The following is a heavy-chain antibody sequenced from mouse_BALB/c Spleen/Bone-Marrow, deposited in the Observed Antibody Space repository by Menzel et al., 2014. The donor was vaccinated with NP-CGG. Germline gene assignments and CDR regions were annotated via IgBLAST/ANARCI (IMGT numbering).Heavy chain of an antibody. CDR3: ARERDYDWFAY. D-gene: IGHD2-4*01. CDR2: INNGGST. Sequence: EVKLVESGGGLVKPGGSLKLSCAASRFTFSSYAMSWVRQTPEKRLEWVASINNGGSTYYPDSVKGRFTISRDNARNILFLQMSSLRSEDTAMYYCARERDYDWFAYWGQGTLVTVSA. V-gene: IGHV5-6-5*01. J-gene: IGHJ3*01. CDR1: RFTFSSYA.